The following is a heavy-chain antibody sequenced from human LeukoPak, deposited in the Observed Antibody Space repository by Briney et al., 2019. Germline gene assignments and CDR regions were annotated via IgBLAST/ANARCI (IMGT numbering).Heavy chain of an antibody. Sequence: KTGGSLRLSCAASGFTFSDYYMYWIRQAPGKWLEWVSYISSSGSTIYYADSVKGRFTISRDNARNSLYLQMNSLRAEDTAVYYSARDHSGWSGDYWGQGTLVTVSS. CDR2: ISSSGSTI. D-gene: IGHD6-19*01. CDR3: ARDHSGWSGDY. V-gene: IGHV3-11*04. CDR1: GFTFSDYY. J-gene: IGHJ4*02.